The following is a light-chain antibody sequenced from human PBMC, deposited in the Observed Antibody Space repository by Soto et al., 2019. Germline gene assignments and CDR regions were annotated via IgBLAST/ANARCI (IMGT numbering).Light chain of an antibody. Sequence: EIVLTQSPGILSLSPGERATLSCRASQTVTGTFLVWFQQKPGQAPRLLMYGASRRATGIPDRFSGSGSGTDFTLTINRLEPEDFAVYYCQQRSNWPLTFGGGTKVDIK. V-gene: IGKV3D-20*02. CDR3: QQRSNWPLT. J-gene: IGKJ4*01. CDR2: GAS. CDR1: QTVTGTF.